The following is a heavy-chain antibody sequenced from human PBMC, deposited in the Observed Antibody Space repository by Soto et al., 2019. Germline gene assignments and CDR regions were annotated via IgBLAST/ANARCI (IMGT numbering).Heavy chain of an antibody. CDR3: ARPMAYSSSGRYYCYYYGMDV. CDR2: ISSSSSYI. D-gene: IGHD6-6*01. J-gene: IGHJ6*02. Sequence: GGSLRLSCVASGFTFNNYNMNWVRQAPGKGLEWVSSISSSSSYIFYADSVKGRFTISRDNAKNSLYLQMNSLRAEDTAVYYCARPMAYSSSGRYYCYYYGMDVWGQGTTVTVSS. CDR1: GFTFNNYN. V-gene: IGHV3-21*01.